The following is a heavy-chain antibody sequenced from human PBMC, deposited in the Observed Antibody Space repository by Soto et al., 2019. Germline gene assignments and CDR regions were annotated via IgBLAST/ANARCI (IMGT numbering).Heavy chain of an antibody. CDR2: ISYDGSNK. Sequence: GGSLRLSCAASGFTFSSYAMHWVRQAPGKGLEWVAVISYDGSNKYYADSVKGRFTISRDNSKNTLYLQMNSLRAEDTAVYYCARDQSGIEELFAFDYWGQGTLVTVSS. D-gene: IGHD3-3*01. J-gene: IGHJ4*02. CDR3: ARDQSGIEELFAFDY. CDR1: GFTFSSYA. V-gene: IGHV3-30-3*01.